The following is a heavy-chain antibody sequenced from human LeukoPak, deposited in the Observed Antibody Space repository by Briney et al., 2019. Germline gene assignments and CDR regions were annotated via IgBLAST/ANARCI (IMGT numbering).Heavy chain of an antibody. Sequence: ASVKVSCKASGYTFTDYYIHWVRQAPGQGLEWMGWINPNSGGTKYAQKFQGRVTMTRDTSITTAYMELSRLRSDDSAVCYCARGLYGGNPHSYWGQGTLVTVSS. J-gene: IGHJ4*02. CDR1: GYTFTDYY. V-gene: IGHV1-2*02. CDR3: ARGLYGGNPHSY. CDR2: INPNSGGT. D-gene: IGHD4-23*01.